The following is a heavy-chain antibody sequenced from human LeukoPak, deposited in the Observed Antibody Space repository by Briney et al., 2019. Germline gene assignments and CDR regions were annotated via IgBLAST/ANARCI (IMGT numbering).Heavy chain of an antibody. CDR2: IYYSGST. CDR3: AREISSSWPHNWFDP. CDR1: GGSISXXXXX. V-gene: IGHV4-31*03. J-gene: IGHJ5*02. D-gene: IGHD6-13*01. Sequence: SQTLSLTCTVSGGSISXXXXXWSWIRQHPGKXXXXXXXIYYSGSTYYNPSLKSRITISVDTSKNQFSLKLSSVTAADTAVYYCAREISSSWPHNWFDPWGQGTLVTVSS.